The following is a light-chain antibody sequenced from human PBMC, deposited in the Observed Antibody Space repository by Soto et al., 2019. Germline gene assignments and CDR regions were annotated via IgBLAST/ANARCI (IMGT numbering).Light chain of an antibody. V-gene: IGKV1-39*01. CDR1: QSVARY. Sequence: DIQMTQSPSSLSASVGDRVTITCRASQSVARYLNWFQQKVGGVPKLLIYAASTLQSGVPSRFSGSGSGTDFTLTISSLQPEDSAIYYCLQSYTPPLTFCGGTKVEIK. CDR2: AAS. J-gene: IGKJ4*01. CDR3: LQSYTPPLT.